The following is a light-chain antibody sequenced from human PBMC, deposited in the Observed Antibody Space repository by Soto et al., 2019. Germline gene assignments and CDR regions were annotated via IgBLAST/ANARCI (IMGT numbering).Light chain of an antibody. CDR3: QSYDISLSGVV. CDR1: SSNIGAGYD. Sequence: QAVVTQTPSVSGAPGQRVTISCTGSSSNIGAGYDVHWYQQLPGTAPKLLIYGNNNRPSGVPDRFSGSKSGTSASLAITGLQADDEADYYCQSYDISLSGVVFGGGTKLTVL. J-gene: IGLJ2*01. CDR2: GNN. V-gene: IGLV1-40*01.